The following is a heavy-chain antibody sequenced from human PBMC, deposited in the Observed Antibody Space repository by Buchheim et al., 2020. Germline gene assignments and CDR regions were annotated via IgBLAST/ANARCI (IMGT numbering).Heavy chain of an antibody. CDR3: VRVMEGAGTYYNGFYGMDV. CDR1: GYSFTSYG. CDR2: ISGYNGNT. J-gene: IGHJ6*02. D-gene: IGHD3-10*01. V-gene: IGHV1-18*01. Sequence: QTLLVQSGAEVKKPGASVKVSCKASGYSFTSYGLSWVRQAPGQGLEWMGWISGYNGNTIFAQKVQGRVTMTTDTSTSTAYMELRSLRSDDTAVYYCVRVMEGAGTYYNGFYGMDVWGQGTT.